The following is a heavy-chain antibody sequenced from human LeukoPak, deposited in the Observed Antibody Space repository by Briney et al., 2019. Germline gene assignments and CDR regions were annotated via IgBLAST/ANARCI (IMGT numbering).Heavy chain of an antibody. Sequence: GSLRLSCAASGLTFSSHWMHWVRQAPGKGLEWVSSISSSSSYIYYADSVKGRSTISRDDAKNSLYLQMNSLRAEDTAVYYCARASNDYWGQGTLVTVSS. V-gene: IGHV3-21*01. CDR3: ARASNDY. CDR2: ISSSSSYI. J-gene: IGHJ4*02. CDR1: GLTFSSHW.